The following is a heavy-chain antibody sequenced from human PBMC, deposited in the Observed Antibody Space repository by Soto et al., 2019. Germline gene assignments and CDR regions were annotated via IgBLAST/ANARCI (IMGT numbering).Heavy chain of an antibody. CDR1: GFTFINYA. D-gene: IGHD3-16*01. Sequence: EVRLLESGGGLVQPGGSLRLSCAGSGFTFINYAMNWVRQVPGKGLEWVSSISGGGDAAFFPDSVRGRFTISRDNSKNTVTLQMNSLGVDDTAVYYCARKILGSTSRPNYWYFDVWGRGTLVTVSS. J-gene: IGHJ2*01. CDR2: ISGGGDAA. CDR3: ARKILGSTSRPNYWYFDV. V-gene: IGHV3-23*01.